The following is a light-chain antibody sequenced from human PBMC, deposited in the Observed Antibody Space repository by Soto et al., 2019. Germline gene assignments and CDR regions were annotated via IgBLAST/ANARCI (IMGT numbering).Light chain of an antibody. CDR3: QQYDSSPWT. V-gene: IGKV3-20*01. J-gene: IGKJ1*01. CDR2: GAS. Sequence: EIVLTQSPGTLSLSPGERATLSCRASQSVSSSFLDWYQQKPGQAPRPLIYGASSRATGIPDRFSGSVSGTDFTLTISRLEPEDFAVYYCQQYDSSPWTFGQGTKVEIK. CDR1: QSVSSSF.